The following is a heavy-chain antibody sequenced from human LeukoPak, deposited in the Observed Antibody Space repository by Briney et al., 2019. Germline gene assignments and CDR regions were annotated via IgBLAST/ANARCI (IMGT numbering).Heavy chain of an antibody. D-gene: IGHD1-26*01. CDR3: ARDSLDGSPDY. V-gene: IGHV4-59*01. CDR1: GGSISTYY. CDR2: MYYSGTT. J-gene: IGHJ4*02. Sequence: SETLSLTCTVSGGSISTYYWSWIRQPPGKGLEWIGYMYYSGTTKYNPSLKSRVTISVDTSKNQFSLKLSSVTAADTAVYYCARDSLDGSPDYWGQGTLVTVSS.